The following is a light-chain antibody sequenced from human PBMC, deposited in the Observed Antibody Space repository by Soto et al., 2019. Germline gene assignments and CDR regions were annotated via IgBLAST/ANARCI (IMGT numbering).Light chain of an antibody. J-gene: IGKJ5*01. CDR3: QQRSNWPDT. Sequence: EIVLTQSPGTLSLSPGVRSTLPCRASQSVSSSYLAWYQQKTGQAPRLXIYGASSRATGIPDRFSGSGYGTDFNLTISRLETEDFAVYYCQQRSNWPDTFGQGTRLEIK. V-gene: IGKV3D-20*02. CDR2: GAS. CDR1: QSVSSSY.